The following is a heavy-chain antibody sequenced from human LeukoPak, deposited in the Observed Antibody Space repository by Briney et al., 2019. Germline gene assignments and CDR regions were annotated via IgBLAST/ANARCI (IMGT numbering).Heavy chain of an antibody. D-gene: IGHD2-15*01. CDR2: INPNSGGT. Sequence: ASVKVSCKASGYTFTGYYMHWVRQAPGRGLEWMGWINPNSGGTNYAQKFQGRVTMTRDTSISTVYMELSRLSSDDTAVYYCARDLKWSFDIWGQGTMVTVSS. J-gene: IGHJ3*02. V-gene: IGHV1-2*02. CDR3: ARDLKWSFDI. CDR1: GYTFTGYY.